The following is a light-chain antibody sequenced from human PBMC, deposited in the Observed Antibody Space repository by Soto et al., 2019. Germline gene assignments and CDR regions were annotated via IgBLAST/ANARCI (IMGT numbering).Light chain of an antibody. CDR3: RLYAGSNWYV. CDR1: NSDVGGYNY. V-gene: IGLV2-8*01. J-gene: IGLJ1*01. Sequence: QSVLTQLPSASGSPGQSVTISCTGTNSDVGGYNYVSWYQQYPGKAPKLIIYEVNERPSGVPDRFSGSKSGNTASLTVSGLQTADETDYYCRLYAGSNWYVFGTGTKVIVL. CDR2: EVN.